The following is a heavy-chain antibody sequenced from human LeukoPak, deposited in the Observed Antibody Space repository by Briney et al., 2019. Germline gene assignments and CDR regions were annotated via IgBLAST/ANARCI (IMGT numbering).Heavy chain of an antibody. CDR2: IGTAGDT. D-gene: IGHD2-2*01. CDR3: ARATRRAYYMDV. J-gene: IGHJ6*03. Sequence: GGSLRLSCAASGFTFSSYDMHWVRQATGKGLEWVSAIGTAGDTYYPGSVKGRFTISRENAKNSLYLQMNSLRAEDTAVYYCARATRRAYYMDVWGKGTTVTVSS. CDR1: GFTFSSYD. V-gene: IGHV3-13*01.